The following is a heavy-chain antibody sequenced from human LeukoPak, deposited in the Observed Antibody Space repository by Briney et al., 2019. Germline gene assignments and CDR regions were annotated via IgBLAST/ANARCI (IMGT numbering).Heavy chain of an antibody. CDR3: ARGPYYDILTGYPRHYYYYYMDV. CDR2: INPNSGGT. D-gene: IGHD3-9*01. J-gene: IGHJ6*03. V-gene: IGHV1-2*02. CDR1: GYTFTGYY. Sequence: ASVKVSCKASGYTFTGYYMHWVRQAPGQGLEWMGWINPNSGGTNYAQKLQGRVTMTTDTSTSTAYMELRSLRSDDTAVYYCARGPYYDILTGYPRHYYYYYMDVWGKGTTVTVSS.